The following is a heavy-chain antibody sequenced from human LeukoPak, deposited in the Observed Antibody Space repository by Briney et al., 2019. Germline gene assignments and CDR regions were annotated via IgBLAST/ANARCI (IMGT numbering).Heavy chain of an antibody. V-gene: IGHV3-30*18. D-gene: IGHD6-13*01. CDR3: AKEGYSSSWD. CDR1: GFTFSSYG. J-gene: IGHJ4*02. CDR2: ISYDGSNK. Sequence: GGSLRLSCAASGFTFSSYGMHWVRQAPGKGLEWVAVISYDGSNKYYADSVKGRFTISRDNSKNTLYLQMNSLRAEDTAVYYCAKEGYSSSWDWGQGTLVTVSS.